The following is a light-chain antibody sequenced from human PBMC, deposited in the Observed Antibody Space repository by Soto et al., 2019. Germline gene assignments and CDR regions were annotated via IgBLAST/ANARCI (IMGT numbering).Light chain of an antibody. CDR3: QQYDEYPLT. CDR2: DTS. J-gene: IGKJ4*01. Sequence: DIVMTQSPSTLSASVGDRVTITCRASQNIRSWLAWYQQRPGKVPNLLIWDTSKLQSGVPSRFSGSGSGTEFTLTIASLQRDDFATYWCQQYDEYPLTFGGGTKVELK. CDR1: QNIRSW. V-gene: IGKV1-5*01.